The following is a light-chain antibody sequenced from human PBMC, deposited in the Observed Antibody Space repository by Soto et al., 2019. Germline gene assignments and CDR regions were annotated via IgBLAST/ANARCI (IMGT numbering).Light chain of an antibody. J-gene: IGLJ1*01. CDR2: DVS. CDR1: SSDVGGYHY. CDR3: SSYTSSSSYV. Sequence: QSALTQPASVSGSPGQSITISCTGTSSDVGGYHYVSWYQQHPGKAPKLMIYDVSNRPSGVSNRFSGSKSGNTASLTISGLQAEDEADYYCSSYTSSSSYVFGTGTKLTGL. V-gene: IGLV2-14*01.